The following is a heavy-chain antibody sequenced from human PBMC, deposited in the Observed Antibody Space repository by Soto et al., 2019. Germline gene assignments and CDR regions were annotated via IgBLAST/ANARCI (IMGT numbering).Heavy chain of an antibody. Sequence: QVQLQESGPGLVKPSGTLSLTCAVSGGSFTSNNWWTWVRQPPGQGLEWIGEIYRTGSTNYNPSLKSRVTISLDKSENQCSLKVTSVTAADTAVYYCASRDPGTSVDYWGQGTLVTVSS. V-gene: IGHV4-4*02. J-gene: IGHJ4*02. CDR1: GGSFTSNNW. CDR2: IYRTGST. CDR3: ASRDPGTSVDY. D-gene: IGHD1-7*01.